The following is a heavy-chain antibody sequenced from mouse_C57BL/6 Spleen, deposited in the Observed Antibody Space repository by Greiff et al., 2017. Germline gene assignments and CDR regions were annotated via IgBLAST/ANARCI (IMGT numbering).Heavy chain of an antibody. CDR2: INPYNGGT. V-gene: IGHV1-19*01. J-gene: IGHJ3*01. CDR1: GYTFTDYY. CDR3: ARGEFITTEVATGGFAY. D-gene: IGHD1-1*01. Sequence: EVQLQQSGPVLVKPGASVKMSCKASGYTFTDYYMNWVKQSHGKSLEWIGVINPYNGGTSYNQKFKGKATLTVDKSSSTAYMELNSLTSDDSAVYYCARGEFITTEVATGGFAYWGQGTLVTVSA.